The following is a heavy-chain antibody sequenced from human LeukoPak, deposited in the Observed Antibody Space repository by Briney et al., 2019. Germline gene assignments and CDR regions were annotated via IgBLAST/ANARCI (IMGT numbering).Heavy chain of an antibody. J-gene: IGHJ6*03. Sequence: SETLSLTCTVSGGSISSYYWSWIRQPPGKGLEWIGYIYYSGSTNYNPSLKSRVTISVDTSKNQFSLKLSSVTAADTAVYYCASTGYGSGWYDYYYYYMDVWGKGTTVTVSS. CDR3: ASTGYGSGWYDYYYYYMDV. CDR2: IYYSGST. V-gene: IGHV4-59*01. D-gene: IGHD6-19*01. CDR1: GGSISSYY.